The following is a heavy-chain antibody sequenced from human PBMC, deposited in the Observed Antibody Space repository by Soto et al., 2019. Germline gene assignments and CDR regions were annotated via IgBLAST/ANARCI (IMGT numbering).Heavy chain of an antibody. J-gene: IGHJ4*02. CDR1: GGSISSSSYY. CDR3: ASLIRGITMVRGGITDPDY. Sequence: LSLTCTVSGGSISSSSYYWGWIRQPPGKGLEWIGSIYYSGSTYYNPSLKSRVTISVDTSKNQFSLKLSSVTAADTAVYYCASLIRGITMVRGGITDPDYWGQGTLVTVSS. CDR2: IYYSGST. V-gene: IGHV4-39*01. D-gene: IGHD3-10*01.